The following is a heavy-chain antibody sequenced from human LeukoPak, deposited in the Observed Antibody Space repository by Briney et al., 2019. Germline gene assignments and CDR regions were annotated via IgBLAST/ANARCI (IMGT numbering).Heavy chain of an antibody. CDR1: GGSFSGYY. V-gene: IGHV4-34*01. CDR2: INHSGST. D-gene: IGHD6-19*01. Sequence: SETLSLTCAVYGGSFSGYYWSWIRQPPGKGLEWIGEINHSGSTNYNPSLKSRVTISVDTSKNQFSLKLSSVTAADTAVYYCARGDSSGWYEGEVYYYYYYMDVWGKGTTVTVSS. CDR3: ARGDSSGWYEGEVYYYYYYMDV. J-gene: IGHJ6*03.